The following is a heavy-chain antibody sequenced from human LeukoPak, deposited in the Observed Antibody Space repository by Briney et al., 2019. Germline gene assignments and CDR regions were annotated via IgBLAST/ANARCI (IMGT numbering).Heavy chain of an antibody. CDR3: ARRTTVTTSSTINDY. D-gene: IGHD4-17*01. Sequence: EASVKVSCKASRGTFSSYAISWVRQAPGQGLEWMGRIIPILGIANYAQKFQGRVTITADKSTSTAYMELSSLRSEDTAVYYCARRTTVTTSSTINDYWGQGTLVTVSS. J-gene: IGHJ4*02. CDR2: IIPILGIA. V-gene: IGHV1-69*04. CDR1: RGTFSSYA.